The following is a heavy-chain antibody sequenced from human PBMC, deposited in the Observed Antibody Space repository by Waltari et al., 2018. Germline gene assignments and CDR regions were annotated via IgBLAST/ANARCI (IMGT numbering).Heavy chain of an antibody. Sequence: QVQLQQWGAGLLKPSETLSLTCAVSGWSFSGYSWSWLRQPPGKGLEWIGEINHSGSTNYNPSLESRLTISVDTSKNQFSLKLSSVTAADTAVYYCARVPAAAIVEGYFDYWGQGTLVTVSS. J-gene: IGHJ4*02. V-gene: IGHV4-34*02. CDR1: GWSFSGYS. D-gene: IGHD2-2*02. CDR3: ARVPAAAIVEGYFDY. CDR2: INHSGST.